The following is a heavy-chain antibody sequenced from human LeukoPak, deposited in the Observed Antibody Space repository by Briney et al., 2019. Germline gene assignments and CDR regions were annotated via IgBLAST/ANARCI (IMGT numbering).Heavy chain of an antibody. Sequence: GGSLRLSCAAPGFTFSSYGMHWVRQAPGKGLEWVAVISYDGSNKYYADSVQGRFTISRDNSKNTLYLQMNSLRPEDAAVYYCAKEIYYGSGSFPDYWGQGTLVTVSS. CDR3: AKEIYYGSGSFPDY. D-gene: IGHD3-10*01. J-gene: IGHJ4*02. V-gene: IGHV3-30*18. CDR2: ISYDGSNK. CDR1: GFTFSSYG.